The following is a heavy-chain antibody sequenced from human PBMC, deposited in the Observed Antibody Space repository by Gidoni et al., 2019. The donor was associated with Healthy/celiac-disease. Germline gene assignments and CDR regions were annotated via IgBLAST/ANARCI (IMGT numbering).Heavy chain of an antibody. V-gene: IGHV3-48*02. CDR1: GFTFSRYS. CDR2: ISSSSSTI. Sequence: EVQLVESGGGLVQPGGSLRLSCAASGFTFSRYSMNWVRQAPGKGLEWVSYISSSSSTIYYADSVKGRFTISRDNAKNSLYLQMNSLRDEDTAVYYCARQSICSSTSCYDAFDIWGQGTMVTVSS. CDR3: ARQSICSSTSCYDAFDI. J-gene: IGHJ3*02. D-gene: IGHD2-2*01.